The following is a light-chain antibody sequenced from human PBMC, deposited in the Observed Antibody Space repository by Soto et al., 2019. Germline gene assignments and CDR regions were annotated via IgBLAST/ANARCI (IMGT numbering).Light chain of an antibody. CDR1: SGSIASNY. CDR2: EDN. CDR3: QSYDSRNVV. J-gene: IGLJ2*01. Sequence: LTQPHSVSVSPGKTVTISCTRSSGSIASNYVQWYQQRPGSAPTTVIYEDNHRPSGVPDRFSASIDSSSNSASLTISGLKTEDEADYYCQSYDSRNVVFGGGTKLTVL. V-gene: IGLV6-57*04.